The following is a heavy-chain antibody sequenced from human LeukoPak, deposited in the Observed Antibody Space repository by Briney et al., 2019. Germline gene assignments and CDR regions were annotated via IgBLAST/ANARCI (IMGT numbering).Heavy chain of an antibody. J-gene: IGHJ6*02. CDR2: IIPIFATA. CDR3: ARDSGRNSGWYGPYYYYYGMDV. V-gene: IGHV1-69*13. D-gene: IGHD6-19*01. Sequence: SVKVSCKASGGTFSSYAISWVRQAPGQGLEWMGGIIPIFATANYAQKFQGRVTITADESTSTAYMELSSLRSEDTAVYYCARDSGRNSGWYGPYYYYYGMDVWGQGTTVTVSS. CDR1: GGTFSSYA.